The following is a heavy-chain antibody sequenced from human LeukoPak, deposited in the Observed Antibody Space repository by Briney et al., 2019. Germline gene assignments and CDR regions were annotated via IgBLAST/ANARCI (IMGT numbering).Heavy chain of an antibody. D-gene: IGHD4-17*01. CDR2: IYYSGST. V-gene: IGHV4-59*01. Sequence: SETLSLTCTVSDGSISSYYWSWIRQPPGKGLEWIGYIYYSGSTNYNPSLKSRVTISVDTSKNQFSLKLSSVTAADTAVYYCAREGAIGYGDYVTDYWGQGTLVTVSS. CDR1: DGSISSYY. J-gene: IGHJ4*02. CDR3: AREGAIGYGDYVTDY.